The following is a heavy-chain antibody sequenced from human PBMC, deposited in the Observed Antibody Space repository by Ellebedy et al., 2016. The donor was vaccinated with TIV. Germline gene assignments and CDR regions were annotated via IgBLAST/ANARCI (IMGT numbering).Heavy chain of an antibody. D-gene: IGHD3-22*01. V-gene: IGHV1-2*06. CDR1: GDTLTTYT. CDR3: ARAYYYDSIAYYFDS. J-gene: IGHJ4*02. Sequence: ASVKVSCKASGDTLTTYTMHWVRQAPGQGLEWMGRINPNSGDTTYAQKFLGRVTLTRDTSISTAYMGLSRLRSDDTAIYYCARAYYYDSIAYYFDSWGQGTLVTVSS. CDR2: INPNSGDT.